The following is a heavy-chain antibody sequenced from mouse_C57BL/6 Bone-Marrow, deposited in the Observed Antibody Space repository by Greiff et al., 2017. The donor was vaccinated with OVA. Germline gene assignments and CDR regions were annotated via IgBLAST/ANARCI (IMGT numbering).Heavy chain of an antibody. CDR2: ISDGGSYT. CDR1: GFTFSSYA. V-gene: IGHV5-4*03. D-gene: IGHD2-3*01. CDR3: VVSFYDGYYGGYFDV. J-gene: IGHJ1*03. Sequence: EVKLMESGGGLVKPGGSLKLSCAASGFTFSSYAMSWVRQTPEKRLEWVATISDGGSYTYYPDNVKGRYTISRDNAKNNLYLQMSHLKSEDTAMYYCVVSFYDGYYGGYFDVWGTGTTVTVSS.